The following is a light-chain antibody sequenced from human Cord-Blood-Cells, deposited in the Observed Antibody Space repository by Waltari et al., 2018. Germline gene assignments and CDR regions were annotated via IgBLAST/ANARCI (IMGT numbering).Light chain of an antibody. CDR1: ALPKKY. CDR2: KDS. Sequence: SYELTQPPSVSVSLGQMARITCSGEALPKKYAYWYQQKPGQFPVLVIYKDSERTSGIPERFSGSSSGTIVTLTISGVQAEDEADYYCLSADSSGVFGGGTKLTVL. J-gene: IGLJ3*02. V-gene: IGLV3-16*01. CDR3: LSADSSGV.